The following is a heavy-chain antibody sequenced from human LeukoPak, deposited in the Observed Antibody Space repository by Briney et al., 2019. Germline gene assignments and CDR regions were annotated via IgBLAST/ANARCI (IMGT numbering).Heavy chain of an antibody. D-gene: IGHD3-22*01. CDR1: GGSISSYY. V-gene: IGHV4-4*07. J-gene: IGHJ4*02. CDR2: IYTSGST. CDR3: ARTPSDSSGYYFNFDY. Sequence: PSETLSLTCTVSGGSISSYYWSWIRQPAGKGLEWIGRIYTSGSTNYNPSLKSRVTIPVDKSKNQFSLKLSSVTAADTAVYYCARTPSDSSGYYFNFDYWGQGTLVTVSS.